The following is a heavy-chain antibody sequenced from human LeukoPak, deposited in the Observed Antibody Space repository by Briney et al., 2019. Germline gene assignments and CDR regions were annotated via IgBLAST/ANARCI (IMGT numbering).Heavy chain of an antibody. V-gene: IGHV3-7*01. CDR3: ARDNRYGSSWYRSWFDP. D-gene: IGHD6-13*01. J-gene: IGHJ5*02. CDR2: IKQDGTEK. CDR1: GFTFSSYW. Sequence: GGSLRLSCAASGFTFSSYWMSWVRQAPGKGLEWVANIKQDGTEKYYVDSVKGRFTISRDNAKNSLYLQMNSLRAEDTAVYYCARDNRYGSSWYRSWFDPWGQGTLVTVSS.